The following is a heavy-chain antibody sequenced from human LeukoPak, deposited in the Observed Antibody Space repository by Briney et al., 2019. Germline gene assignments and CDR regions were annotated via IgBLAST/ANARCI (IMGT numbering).Heavy chain of an antibody. Sequence: ASVKVSCKASGYTFTSNYIHWVRQAPGQGLEWMGMIYPRDGSTSYAQKFQGRVTVTRDTSTSTVHMKLSGLRSEDTAVYYCARDQEGFDYWGQGTLVTVSS. CDR2: IYPRDGST. CDR3: ARDQEGFDY. J-gene: IGHJ4*02. CDR1: GYTFTSNY. V-gene: IGHV1-46*01.